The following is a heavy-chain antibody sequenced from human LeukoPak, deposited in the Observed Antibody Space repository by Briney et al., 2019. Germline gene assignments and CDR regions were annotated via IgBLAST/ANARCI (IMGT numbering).Heavy chain of an antibody. J-gene: IGHJ5*02. D-gene: IGHD5-12*01. V-gene: IGHV1-2*02. CDR1: GYSFTGYY. CDR3: ARDGVGNSGDWFDP. CDR2: INPNNGGT. Sequence: GASVKVSCKASGYSFTGYYMHWVRQAPGQGLEWMGWINPNNGGTKYAQKFQGRVTMTRDTSISTAYMELNRLRSDDTAVYYCARDGVGNSGDWFDPWGQGTLVTVSS.